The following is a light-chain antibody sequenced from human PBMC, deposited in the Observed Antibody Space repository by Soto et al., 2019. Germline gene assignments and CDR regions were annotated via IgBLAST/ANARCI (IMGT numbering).Light chain of an antibody. CDR1: SSDVGGYNF. V-gene: IGLV2-14*01. CDR2: EVS. CDR3: TSYTTDSTLV. J-gene: IGLJ1*01. Sequence: QSALTQPASVSGSPGQSITISCTGTSSDVGGYNFVSWYQHHPGKAPKLMIYEVSNRPSGVSNRFSASKSGNTASLTISGLQAEDEDDYYCTSYTTDSTLVFGPGTKVTVL.